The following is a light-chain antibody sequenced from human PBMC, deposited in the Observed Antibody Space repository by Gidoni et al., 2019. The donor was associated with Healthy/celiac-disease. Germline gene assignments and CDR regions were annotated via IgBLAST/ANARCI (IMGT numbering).Light chain of an antibody. J-gene: IGKJ2*01. CDR3: QQSYSTPYT. Sequence: DIQTTQSPSSLSASVGDRVTITCRASQSIRSYLNWYQQKPGKAPKLLIYAASSLQSGVPSRFSGSGSGTDFTLTSSSLQPEDFATYYCQQSYSTPYTFGQGTKLEIK. V-gene: IGKV1-39*01. CDR2: AAS. CDR1: QSIRSY.